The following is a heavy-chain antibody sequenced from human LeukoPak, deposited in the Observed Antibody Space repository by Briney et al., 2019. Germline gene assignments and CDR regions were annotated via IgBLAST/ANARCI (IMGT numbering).Heavy chain of an antibody. D-gene: IGHD3-10*01. Sequence: ASVKVSCKASGYTFTSYAMNWVRQAPGQGLEWMGWINTNSGYPTYAQGFTGRFVFSLDTSVSTAYLQISSLKAEDTAVYYCARGYYYGSGSLPYFDYWGQGTLVTVSS. V-gene: IGHV7-4-1*02. CDR1: GYTFTSYA. J-gene: IGHJ4*02. CDR2: INTNSGYP. CDR3: ARGYYYGSGSLPYFDY.